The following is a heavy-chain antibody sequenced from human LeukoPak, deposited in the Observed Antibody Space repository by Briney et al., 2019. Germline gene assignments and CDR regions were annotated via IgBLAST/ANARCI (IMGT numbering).Heavy chain of an antibody. Sequence: SETLSLTCTVSGGSISSGSYYWGWISQPPGKGLERIGSIYYSGSTYYNPSLKSRVTISVDTSKNQFSLKLSSVTAADTAVYYCARHEKVAVAGPDYWGQGTLVTVSS. CDR3: ARHEKVAVAGPDY. CDR1: GGSISSGSYY. CDR2: IYYSGST. V-gene: IGHV4-39*01. J-gene: IGHJ4*02. D-gene: IGHD6-19*01.